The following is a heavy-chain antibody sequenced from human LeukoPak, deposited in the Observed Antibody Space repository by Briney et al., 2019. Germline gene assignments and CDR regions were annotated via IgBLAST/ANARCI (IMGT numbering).Heavy chain of an antibody. CDR1: GGTFSSYA. CDR3: ARWVTMVRGVTSYNWFDP. J-gene: IGHJ5*02. V-gene: IGHV1-69*06. Sequence: RASVKVSCKASGGTFSSYAISWVRQAPGQGLEWMGGIIPIFGTANYAQKFQGRVTITADKSTSTAYMELSSLRSEDTAVYYCARWVTMVRGVTSYNWFDPWGQGTLVTVSS. CDR2: IIPIFGTA. D-gene: IGHD3-10*01.